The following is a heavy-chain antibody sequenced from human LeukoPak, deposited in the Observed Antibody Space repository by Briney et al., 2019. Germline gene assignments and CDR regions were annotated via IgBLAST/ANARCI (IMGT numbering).Heavy chain of an antibody. J-gene: IGHJ3*02. CDR2: ISGSGVST. CDR3: ARADSSGWYRAAFDI. V-gene: IGHV3-23*01. D-gene: IGHD6-19*01. Sequence: GGSLRLSCAASRFTFNTCAMSWVRQAPGKGLEWVSTISGSGVSTYYADSVKGRFAISRDNSKNTLYLQMNSLRAEDTAVYYCARADSSGWYRAAFDIWGQGTMVTVSS. CDR1: RFTFNTCA.